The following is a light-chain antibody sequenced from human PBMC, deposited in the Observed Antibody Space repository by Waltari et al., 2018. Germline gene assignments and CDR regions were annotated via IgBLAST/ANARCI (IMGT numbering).Light chain of an antibody. CDR3: QQYSRLPFT. Sequence: DIQMTQSPSSLSASTGDRVTITCRTSQDITYYVNWYQQKPGETPKLLIYNTNRLERGVPSRFSGSGSGTQYTLIITSLHPEDFATYYCQQYSRLPFTFGGGTKVE. V-gene: IGKV1-39*01. CDR2: NTN. J-gene: IGKJ4*01. CDR1: QDITYY.